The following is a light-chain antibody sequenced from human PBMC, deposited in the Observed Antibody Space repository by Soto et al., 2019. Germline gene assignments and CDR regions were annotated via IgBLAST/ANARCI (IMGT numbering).Light chain of an antibody. CDR1: RTVSNR. Sequence: EILMTQSPDTLSVSPGERVTLSCSASRTVSNRLAWYQHKPGQAPRLLISGASTGATGIPPRFRGSGSGTEFTLTVDTLQSEDIAIYYCQQYYHWPVTFGGGTKVEIK. V-gene: IGKV3-15*01. CDR3: QQYYHWPVT. J-gene: IGKJ4*01. CDR2: GAS.